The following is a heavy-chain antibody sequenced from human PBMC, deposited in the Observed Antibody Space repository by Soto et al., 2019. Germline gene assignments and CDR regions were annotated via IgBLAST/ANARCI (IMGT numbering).Heavy chain of an antibody. V-gene: IGHV3-9*01. J-gene: IGHJ3*02. D-gene: IGHD6-6*01. CDR3: AKDYGLSSSPRGAFDI. Sequence: PGGSLRLSCAASGFTLSSYSMHWVRQAPGKGLEWVSGISWNSGSIGYADSVKGRFTISRDNAKNSLYLQMNSLRAEDTALFYCAKDYGLSSSPRGAFDIWGQGTMVTVSS. CDR1: GFTLSSYS. CDR2: ISWNSGSI.